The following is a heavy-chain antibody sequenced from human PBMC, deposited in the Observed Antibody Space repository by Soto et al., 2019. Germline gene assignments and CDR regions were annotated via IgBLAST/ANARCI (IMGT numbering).Heavy chain of an antibody. V-gene: IGHV1-2*04. CDR1: GYTFTGYY. J-gene: IGHJ6*02. CDR3: AREGYNWNDDYYGMDV. D-gene: IGHD1-1*01. CDR2: INPNSGGT. Sequence: QVQLVQSGAEVKKPGASVKVSCKASGYTFTGYYMHWVRQAPGQGLEWMGWINPNSGGTNYAQKFEGWVTMTXATXIXKAYMELSRLRSDDTAVYYCAREGYNWNDDYYGMDVWGQGTTVTVSS.